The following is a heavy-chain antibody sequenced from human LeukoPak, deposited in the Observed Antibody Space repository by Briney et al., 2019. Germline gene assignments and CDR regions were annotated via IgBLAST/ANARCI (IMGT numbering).Heavy chain of an antibody. J-gene: IGHJ4*02. CDR1: GFTFSSYS. D-gene: IGHD6-19*01. CDR2: ISSSSSYI. CDR3: AREKKAGYSSGWPDY. Sequence: GGSLRLSCAASGFTFSSYSMNWVRQAPGKGLEWVSSISSSSSYIYYADSVKGRFTISRDNAKNSLYLQMNSLRAEDTAVYYCAREKKAGYSSGWPDYWGQGTLVTVSS. V-gene: IGHV3-21*01.